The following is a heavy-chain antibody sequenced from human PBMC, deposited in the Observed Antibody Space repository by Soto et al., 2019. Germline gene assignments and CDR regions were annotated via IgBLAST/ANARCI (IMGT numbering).Heavy chain of an antibody. V-gene: IGHV4-34*01. J-gene: IGHJ4*02. Sequence: SETLSLTCAVYGGSFSGYYWSWIRQPPGKGLEWIGEINHSGSTNYNPSLKSRVTISVDTSKNQFSLKLSSVTAADTAVYYCARGSRIAARPAFYVWGQGTLVTVSS. CDR3: ARGSRIAARPAFYV. CDR2: INHSGST. CDR1: GGSFSGYY. D-gene: IGHD6-6*01.